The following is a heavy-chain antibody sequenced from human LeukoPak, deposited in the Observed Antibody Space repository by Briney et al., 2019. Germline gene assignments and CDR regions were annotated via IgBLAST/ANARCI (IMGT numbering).Heavy chain of an antibody. J-gene: IGHJ4*02. V-gene: IGHV4-39*07. Sequence: PSETLSLTCTVSGGSISSSSYYWGWIRQPPGKGLEWIGSIYYSGSTYYNPSLKSRVTISVDTSKNQFSLKLSSVTAADTAVYYCARLPHRETFDYWGQGTLVTVSS. D-gene: IGHD1-14*01. CDR1: GGSISSSSYY. CDR2: IYYSGST. CDR3: ARLPHRETFDY.